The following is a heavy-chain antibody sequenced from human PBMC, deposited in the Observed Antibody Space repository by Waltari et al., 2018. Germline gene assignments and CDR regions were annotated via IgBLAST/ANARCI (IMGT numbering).Heavy chain of an antibody. V-gene: IGHV4-31*03. CDR2: IYYNGST. CDR3: ARGGAAAGNFNY. CDR1: GGSVSSGGYY. D-gene: IGHD6-13*01. J-gene: IGHJ4*02. Sequence: QVQLQESGPGLAKPSQTLSLTCTVSGGSVSSGGYYWSLIRQHPGKGLGWIGYIYYNGSTYYNPSLQSRVTILEGTSKNQFSLKLTSVTAADTAVYYCARGGAAAGNFNYWGQGTLVTVSS.